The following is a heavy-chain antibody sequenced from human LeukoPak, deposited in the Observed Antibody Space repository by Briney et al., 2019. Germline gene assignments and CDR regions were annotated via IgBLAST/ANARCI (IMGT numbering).Heavy chain of an antibody. CDR3: ARGCSGGSCYPSSRYYYYYYMDV. D-gene: IGHD2-15*01. J-gene: IGHJ6*03. CDR2: INPSGGST. V-gene: IGHV1-46*01. Sequence: ASVKVSCKASGYTFTSYYMHWVRQAPGQGLEWMGIINPSGGSTSYAQKFQGRVTMTRDTSTSTVYMELSSLRSEDTAVYYCARGCSGGSCYPSSRYYYYYYMDVWGKGTTVTVSS. CDR1: GYTFTSYY.